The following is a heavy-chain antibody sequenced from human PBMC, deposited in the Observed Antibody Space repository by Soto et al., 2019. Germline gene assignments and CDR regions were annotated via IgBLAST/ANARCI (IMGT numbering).Heavy chain of an antibody. Sequence: GGSLRLSCTASGFTFGDYAMSWFRQAPGKGLEWVGFIRSKAYGGTTEYAASVKGRFTISRDDSKSIAYLQMNSLKTEDTAVYYCTTVLCGGDCAFFDYWGQGTLVTVSS. J-gene: IGHJ4*02. CDR3: TTVLCGGDCAFFDY. V-gene: IGHV3-49*03. CDR2: IRSKAYGGTT. D-gene: IGHD2-21*01. CDR1: GFTFGDYA.